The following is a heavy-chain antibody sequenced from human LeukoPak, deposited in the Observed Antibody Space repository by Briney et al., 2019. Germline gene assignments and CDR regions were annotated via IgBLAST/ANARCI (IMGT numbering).Heavy chain of an antibody. D-gene: IGHD5-12*01. CDR3: AREGWLRVDY. V-gene: IGHV3-48*01. J-gene: IGHJ4*02. CDR1: GFTFSSYS. Sequence: GGSLRLSCAASGFTFSSYSMNWVRQAPGKGLERVSYISSSSSTIYYADSVKGRFTIFRDNAKNSLYLQMNSLRAEDTAEYDCAREGWLRVDYWGQGTLVTVSS. CDR2: ISSSSSTI.